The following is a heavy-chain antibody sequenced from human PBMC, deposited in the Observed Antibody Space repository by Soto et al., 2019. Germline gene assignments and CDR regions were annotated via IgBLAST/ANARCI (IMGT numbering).Heavy chain of an antibody. V-gene: IGHV4-61*01. Sequence: KTSETLSLTCTVSGGSVSSGSYYWSWIRQPPGKGLEWIGYIYYSGSTNYNPSLKSRVTISVDTSKNQFSLKLSSVTAADTAVYYCARDGRISAPYGMDVWGQGTTVTVSS. D-gene: IGHD2-21*01. CDR2: IYYSGST. J-gene: IGHJ6*02. CDR3: ARDGRISAPYGMDV. CDR1: GGSVSSGSYY.